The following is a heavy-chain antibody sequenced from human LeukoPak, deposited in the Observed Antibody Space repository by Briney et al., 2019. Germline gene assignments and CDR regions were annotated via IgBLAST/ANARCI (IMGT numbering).Heavy chain of an antibody. CDR2: ISANSTDT. J-gene: IGHJ5*02. V-gene: IGHV1-18*01. CDR1: GGTFSSYA. D-gene: IGHD5-12*01. Sequence: ASVKVSCKASGGTFSSYAISWVRQASGQGLEWVGWISANSTDTDYAQKFQGRVTVTTDTSTNTAYIEMRSLRSDDTAVYYCARAINTWFDPWGQGTLVTVSS. CDR3: ARAINTWFDP.